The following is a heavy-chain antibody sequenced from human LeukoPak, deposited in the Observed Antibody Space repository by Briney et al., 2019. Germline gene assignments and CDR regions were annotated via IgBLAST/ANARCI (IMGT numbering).Heavy chain of an antibody. CDR2: TYYRSKWYN. J-gene: IGHJ4*02. CDR1: GDSVSSNSAT. V-gene: IGHV6-1*01. Sequence: SQTLSLTCAISGDSVSSNSATWNWIRQSPSRGLEWLGRTYYRSKWYNNYAVSVKSRITIIPDTSNNQLSLQLNSVTPEDTAVYYCARDKGGGVDTALAYWGQGTLVTVSS. D-gene: IGHD5-18*01. CDR3: ARDKGGGVDTALAY.